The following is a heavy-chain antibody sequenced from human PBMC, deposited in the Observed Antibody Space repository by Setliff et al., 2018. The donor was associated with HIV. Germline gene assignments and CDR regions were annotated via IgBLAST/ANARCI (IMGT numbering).Heavy chain of an antibody. CDR2: ITPNRGGT. Sequence: ASVKVSCKASGYTLTDFYIHWVRQAPGQGLEWMGWITPNRGGTEYAGKFQGRVTLTRDTSISTAYMELSRLTSDDTAVYYCARDGRYCSGGSCFTNRASYYYYYMDVWGKGTTVTVSS. D-gene: IGHD2-15*01. CDR1: GYTLTDFY. V-gene: IGHV1-2*02. CDR3: ARDGRYCSGGSCFTNRASYYYYYMDV. J-gene: IGHJ6*03.